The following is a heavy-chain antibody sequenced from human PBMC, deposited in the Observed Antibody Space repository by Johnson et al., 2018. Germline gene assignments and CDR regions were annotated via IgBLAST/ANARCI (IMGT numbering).Heavy chain of an antibody. CDR2: ISYGGSNN. D-gene: IGHD3-10*01. CDR1: GFTFSSYG. Sequence: QVQLVQSGGGVVQPGRSLRLSCAASGFTFSSYGMHWVRQAPGKGLGWVAVISYGGSNNYYADPVKGRLTIPRDNCKNTLYLQMNSLGTEDTAVYYCAGNSDSYGSGRYPWMDAFDIWGQGTMVTVSS. V-gene: IGHV3-30*03. J-gene: IGHJ3*02. CDR3: AGNSDSYGSGRYPWMDAFDI.